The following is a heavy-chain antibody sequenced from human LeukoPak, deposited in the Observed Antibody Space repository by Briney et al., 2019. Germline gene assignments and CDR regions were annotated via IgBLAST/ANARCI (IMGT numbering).Heavy chain of an antibody. Sequence: ASVKVSCKASGYTFTGYYMHWVRQAPGQGLEWMGWINPSDGSTSSAQRFQGRVTMTRDTSTSTVYMELSSLRSEDTAVYYCVREARSRNGMDVWGQGTTVTVSS. CDR3: VREARSRNGMDV. D-gene: IGHD6-13*01. CDR1: GYTFTGYY. J-gene: IGHJ6*02. CDR2: INPSDGST. V-gene: IGHV1-46*01.